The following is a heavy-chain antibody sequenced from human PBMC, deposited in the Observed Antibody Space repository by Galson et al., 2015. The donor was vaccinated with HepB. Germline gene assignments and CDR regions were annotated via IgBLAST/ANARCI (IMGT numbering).Heavy chain of an antibody. V-gene: IGHV3-7*03. CDR3: AKFSWASGIC. Sequence: SLRLSCAASGFTFSMYWMSWVRQAPGKGLEWVANINQDGSEKYYVDSVKGRFTISRDNAKNSLYLQMNSLRAEDTAVYYCAKFSWASGICWGQGTLVTVSS. CDR2: INQDGSEK. CDR1: GFTFSMYW. J-gene: IGHJ4*02. D-gene: IGHD3-10*01.